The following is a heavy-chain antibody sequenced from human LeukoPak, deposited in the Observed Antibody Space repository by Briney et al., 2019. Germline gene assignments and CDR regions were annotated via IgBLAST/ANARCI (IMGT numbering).Heavy chain of an antibody. CDR3: AKDSPKTRSSWYSFDH. CDR2: ISGSGGST. D-gene: IGHD6-13*01. Sequence: GGSLRLSCAASGFTFSSYAMSWVRQAPGKGLEWVSAISGSGGSTYYADSVKGRFTISRDNSKNTLYLQMNSLRAEDTAVYYCAKDSPKTRSSWYSFDHWGQGTLVTVSS. V-gene: IGHV3-23*01. CDR1: GFTFSSYA. J-gene: IGHJ4*02.